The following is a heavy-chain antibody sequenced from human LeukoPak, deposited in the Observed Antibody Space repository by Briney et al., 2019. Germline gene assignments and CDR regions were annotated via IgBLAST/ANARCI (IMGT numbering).Heavy chain of an antibody. D-gene: IGHD3-22*01. V-gene: IGHV5-51*01. CDR3: ARRASSGYYLYYWYFDL. CDR1: GYSFTSYW. Sequence: GESLKISCQGSGYSFTSYWIGWVRQMPGKGLEWMGIIYPGDSDTRYSPSFQGQVTISADKSISTAYLQWSSLKASDTAMYYCARRASSGYYLYYWYFDLWGRGTLVTVSS. J-gene: IGHJ2*01. CDR2: IYPGDSDT.